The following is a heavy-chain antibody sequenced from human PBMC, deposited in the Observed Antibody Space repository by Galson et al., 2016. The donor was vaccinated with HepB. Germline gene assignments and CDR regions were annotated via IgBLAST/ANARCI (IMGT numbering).Heavy chain of an antibody. CDR3: ATQSASTKCYWCFDP. V-gene: IGHV3-21*04. D-gene: IGHD2-2*01. Sequence: SLRLSCAASGFTFSSHAMNWVRQAPGKGLEWVSSISDSSTQIYYVDSVRGRFTISRDNSKNMTYLEMNSLRADDTAVYYCATQSASTKCYWCFDPWGQGTLVTVSS. CDR1: GFTFSSHA. J-gene: IGHJ5*02. CDR2: ISDSSTQI.